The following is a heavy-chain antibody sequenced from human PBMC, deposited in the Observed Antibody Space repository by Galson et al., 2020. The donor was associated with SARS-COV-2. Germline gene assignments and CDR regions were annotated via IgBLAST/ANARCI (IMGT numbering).Heavy chain of an antibody. Sequence: SETLSLTCSVSGYSVSSGYYWGWIRQPPGEGLEWIGSIFHSGSTYYNPSLKSRVTISVDTSKNQFSLKLSSVTAADTAVYYCARHHFGWVPPDYWGQGTLVTVSS. CDR1: GYSVSSGYY. J-gene: IGHJ4*02. CDR2: IFHSGST. D-gene: IGHD3-16*01. CDR3: ARHHFGWVPPDY. V-gene: IGHV4-38-2*01.